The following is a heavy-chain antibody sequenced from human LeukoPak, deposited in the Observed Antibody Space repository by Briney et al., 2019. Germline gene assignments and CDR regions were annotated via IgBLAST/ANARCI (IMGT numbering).Heavy chain of an antibody. CDR3: ARDVVGSQQLVPTRGWFDP. Sequence: PSETLSLTCTVSGGSISSGDYYWSWIRQPPGKGLEWIGYIYYSGSTYYNPSLKSRVTISVDTSKNQFSLKLSSVTAADTAVYYCARDVVGSQQLVPTRGWFDPWGQGTLVTVSS. CDR1: GGSISSGDYY. D-gene: IGHD6-13*01. J-gene: IGHJ5*02. V-gene: IGHV4-30-4*01. CDR2: IYYSGST.